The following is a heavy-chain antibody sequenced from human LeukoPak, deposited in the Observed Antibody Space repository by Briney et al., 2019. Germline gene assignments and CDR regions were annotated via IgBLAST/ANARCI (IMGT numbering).Heavy chain of an antibody. Sequence: PGGSLRLSCAASGFTFSDYYMSWIRQAPGKGLEWVSVIYSGGSTYYADSVKGRFTISRDNSKNTLYLQMNSLRAEDTAVYYCARGGYDLGDLGYYYGMDVWGQGTTVTVSS. D-gene: IGHD5-12*01. CDR3: ARGGYDLGDLGYYYGMDV. CDR2: IYSGGST. CDR1: GFTFSDYY. J-gene: IGHJ6*02. V-gene: IGHV3-66*01.